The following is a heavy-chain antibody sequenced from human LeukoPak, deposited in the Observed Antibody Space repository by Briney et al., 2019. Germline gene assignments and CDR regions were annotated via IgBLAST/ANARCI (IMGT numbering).Heavy chain of an antibody. J-gene: IGHJ4*02. D-gene: IGHD1-26*01. CDR1: GFTFSGYN. CDR2: ISSSSSYI. Sequence: GGSLRLSCAASGFTFSGYNMNWVRQAPGKGLEWVSSISSSSSYIYYADSVKGRFTISRDNAKNSLYLQMNSLRAEDTAVYYCARDKIVGATSSLLVDYWGQGTLVTVSS. CDR3: ARDKIVGATSSLLVDY. V-gene: IGHV3-21*01.